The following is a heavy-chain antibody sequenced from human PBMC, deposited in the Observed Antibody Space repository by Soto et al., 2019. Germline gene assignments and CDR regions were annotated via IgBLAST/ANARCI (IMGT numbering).Heavy chain of an antibody. J-gene: IGHJ4*02. CDR3: ARGDVYLVFDC. CDR1: GFTFSSAS. Sequence: GGSLRLSCAASGFTFSSASMNWVRQAPGKGLEWISYISSSSNIIYYADSVKGRFTISRDNAKNSLYLQMNSLRAEDTAVYYCARGDVYLVFDCCGQGSLVTVYS. CDR2: ISSSSNII. D-gene: IGHD3-16*01. V-gene: IGHV3-48*01.